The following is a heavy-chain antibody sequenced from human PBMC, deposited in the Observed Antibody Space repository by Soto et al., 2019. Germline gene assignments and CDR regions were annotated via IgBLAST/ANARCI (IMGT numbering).Heavy chain of an antibody. J-gene: IGHJ4*02. D-gene: IGHD3-10*01. CDR2: IYYSGST. Sequence: QVQLQESGPGLVKPSQTLSLTCTVSGGSISRGGYSWSWIRQHPGQSLEGIGYIYYSGSTYYNPSLKRPVTISVDTSKNQFSLKLSSVTAAATAVYYCARANGSGSFYDYWGQGTLVTVSS. CDR1: GGSISRGGYS. V-gene: IGHV4-31*01. CDR3: ARANGSGSFYDY.